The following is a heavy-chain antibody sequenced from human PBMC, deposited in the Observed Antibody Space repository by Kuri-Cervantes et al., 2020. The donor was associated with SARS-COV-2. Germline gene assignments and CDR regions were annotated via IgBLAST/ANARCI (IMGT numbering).Heavy chain of an antibody. Sequence: GESLKISSAASGFTVSSNYMSWVRQAPGKGLEWVSVIYSGGSTYYADSVQGQFTISRDNSKSTLYLQMNSLRVEDTAVYYCAREDRYGGNLNWFDPWGQGTLVTRLL. J-gene: IGHJ5*02. CDR3: AREDRYGGNLNWFDP. V-gene: IGHV3-53*01. CDR1: GFTVSSNY. D-gene: IGHD1-26*01. CDR2: IYSGGST.